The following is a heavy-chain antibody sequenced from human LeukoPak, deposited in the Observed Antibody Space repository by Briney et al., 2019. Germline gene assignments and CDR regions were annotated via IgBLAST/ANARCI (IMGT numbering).Heavy chain of an antibody. CDR2: IIPILGIA. D-gene: IGHD4-17*01. CDR3: ARESVRTTCDY. Sequence: SVTVSFKASGGTFIIYAISWVRQAPGQGREWMGRIIPILGIANYAQKFQGRVTITADKSTSTAYMELSSLRSEDTAVYYCARESVRTTCDYWGQGTLVTVSS. V-gene: IGHV1-69*04. CDR1: GGTFIIYA. J-gene: IGHJ4*02.